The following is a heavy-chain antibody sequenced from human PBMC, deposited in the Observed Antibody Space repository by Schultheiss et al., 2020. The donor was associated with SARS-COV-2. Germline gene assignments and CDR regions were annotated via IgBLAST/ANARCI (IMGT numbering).Heavy chain of an antibody. D-gene: IGHD4-17*01. J-gene: IGHJ6*02. CDR3: ARDYGDYVGMDV. CDR1: GGSISSYY. V-gene: IGHV4-4*07. Sequence: GSLRLSCTVSGGSISSYYWSWIRQPAGKGLEWIGRIYTSGSTYHNPSLKSRVTISVDTSKNQFSLKLSSVTAADTAVYYCARDYGDYVGMDVWGQGTTVTVSS. CDR2: IYTSGST.